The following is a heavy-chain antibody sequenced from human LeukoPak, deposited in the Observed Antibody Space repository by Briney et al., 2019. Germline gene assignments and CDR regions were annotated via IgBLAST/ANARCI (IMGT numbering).Heavy chain of an antibody. CDR3: AKEQAAARPYY. CDR2: ISDSGGST. Sequence: GGSLRLSCVASGFTFSNSAMTWVRQAPGKGLEWVSSISDSGGSTYFADSVKARFTISRDNSKNTLYLQMSSLRAEDTAVYYCAKEQAAARPYYWGQGTLVTVSS. V-gene: IGHV3-23*01. D-gene: IGHD6-6*01. J-gene: IGHJ4*02. CDR1: GFTFSNSA.